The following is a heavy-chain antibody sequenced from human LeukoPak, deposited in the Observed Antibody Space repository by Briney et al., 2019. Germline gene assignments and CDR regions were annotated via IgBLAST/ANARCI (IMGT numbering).Heavy chain of an antibody. CDR2: ISAYGNT. CDR3: ARADITRFGVVINFDF. Sequence: ASVKVSCKASGYTFTTYGIGWVRQAPGQGLAWVGWISAYGNTNHAQKLQGRVTMTTDTSTTTAYMELRRLRSDDPAVYYCARADITRFGVVINFDFWGQGTLVTVSS. D-gene: IGHD3-3*01. J-gene: IGHJ4*02. V-gene: IGHV1-18*01. CDR1: GYTFTTYG.